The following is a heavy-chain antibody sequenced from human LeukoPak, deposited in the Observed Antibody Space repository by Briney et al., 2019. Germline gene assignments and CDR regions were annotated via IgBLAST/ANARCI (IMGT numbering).Heavy chain of an antibody. J-gene: IGHJ5*02. V-gene: IGHV1-2*02. D-gene: IGHD3-22*01. CDR1: GYTFTGYY. Sequence: GASVKVSCKASGYTFTGYYMHWXRQAPGXGLXXXXXXXXXSGGTNYAQXFQGRVTMTXDTSISTAYMELSRLRSDDTAVYYCARAPYYYDSSGYSYNWFDPWGQGTLVTVSS. CDR3: ARAPYYYDSSGYSYNWFDP. CDR2: XXXXSGGT.